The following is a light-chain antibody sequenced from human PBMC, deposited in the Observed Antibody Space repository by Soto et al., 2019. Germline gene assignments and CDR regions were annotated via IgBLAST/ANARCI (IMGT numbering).Light chain of an antibody. V-gene: IGKV1-5*01. CDR1: QSISRS. Sequence: DIQMTQSPSTLSASVGDRVTITCRASQSISRSLGWYQQKPGKAPSLLIYDASSLEGGVPSRFSGSGFGTEFTLTITNLPPADFATYYCQQYSDFLISFGPGTTVDFK. J-gene: IGKJ3*01. CDR3: QQYSDFLIS. CDR2: DAS.